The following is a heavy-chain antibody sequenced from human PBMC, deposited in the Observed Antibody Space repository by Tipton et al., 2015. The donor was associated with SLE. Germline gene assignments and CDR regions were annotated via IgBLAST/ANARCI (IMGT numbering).Heavy chain of an antibody. D-gene: IGHD2-21*02. CDR1: GDSVSSNSAA. J-gene: IGHJ2*01. V-gene: IGHV6-1*01. CDR3: ARLEGYFYSHWFFDL. CDR2: TYYRSKWYN. Sequence: PGLVKPSQTLSLTCAISGDSVSSNSAAWNWIRQSPSRGLEWLGRTYYRSKWYNDYAVSVKSRITINPDTSKNQFSLQVKSVTPEDTAMYYCARLEGYFYSHWFFDLWGRGTLVTVSS.